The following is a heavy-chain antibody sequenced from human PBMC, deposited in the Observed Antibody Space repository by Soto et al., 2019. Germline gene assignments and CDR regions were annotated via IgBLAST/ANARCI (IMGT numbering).Heavy chain of an antibody. D-gene: IGHD3-22*01. Sequence: LRLSCAASGFTFSSYGMHWVRQAPGKGLEWVAVIWYDGSNKYYADSVKGRFTISRDNSKNTLYLQMNSLRAEDTAVYYCARADYYEKSTQFDPWGQGTLVTVSS. V-gene: IGHV3-33*01. J-gene: IGHJ5*02. CDR1: GFTFSSYG. CDR2: IWYDGSNK. CDR3: ARADYYEKSTQFDP.